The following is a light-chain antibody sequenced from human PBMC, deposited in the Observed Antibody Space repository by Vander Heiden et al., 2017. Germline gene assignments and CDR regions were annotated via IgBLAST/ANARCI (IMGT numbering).Light chain of an antibody. CDR3: SSHAGSNSLV. CDR1: SGDFETYDF. CDR2: EVN. J-gene: IGLJ2*01. V-gene: IGLV2-8*01. Sequence: QSALTQPPAASGSPGQSVTISCTGTSGDFETYDFVSWYQQHPGDAPQLIIYEVNKRPSGVPDRFSGSKSGSTASLTVSGLQAEDEADYFCSSHAGSNSLVFGGGTKLTVL.